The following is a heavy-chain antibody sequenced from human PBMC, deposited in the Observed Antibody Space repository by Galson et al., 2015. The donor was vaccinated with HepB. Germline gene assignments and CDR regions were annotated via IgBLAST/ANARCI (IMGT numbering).Heavy chain of an antibody. Sequence: SVKVSCKASGYTFTGYYLHWVRQAPGQGLEWMGWINPSGGTNYALKLQGRVTMTRDTSISTAYMELSGLRSDDTAVYYCARGSGTYINYWGQGTLVTVSS. D-gene: IGHD1-26*01. CDR3: ARGSGTYINY. CDR1: GYTFTGYY. CDR2: INPSGGT. J-gene: IGHJ4*02. V-gene: IGHV1-2*02.